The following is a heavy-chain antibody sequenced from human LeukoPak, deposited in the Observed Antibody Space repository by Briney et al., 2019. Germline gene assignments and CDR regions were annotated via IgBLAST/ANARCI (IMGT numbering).Heavy chain of an antibody. CDR3: ARHDRIFGVFCRFDP. V-gene: IGHV4-39*01. CDR1: GGSISSSSYY. CDR2: IYYSGST. J-gene: IGHJ5*02. Sequence: SETLSLTCTVSGGSISSSSYYWGWIRQPPGKGLEWIGSIYYSGSTYYNPSLKSRVTISVDTSKNQFSLKLSSVTAADTAVYYCARHDRIFGVFCRFDPWGQGTLVTVSS. D-gene: IGHD3-3*02.